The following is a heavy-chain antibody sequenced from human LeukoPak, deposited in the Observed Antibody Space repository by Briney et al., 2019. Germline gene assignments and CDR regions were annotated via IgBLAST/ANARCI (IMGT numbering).Heavy chain of an antibody. Sequence: GASVKVSCKASGGTFSSYAISWVRQAPGQGLEWMGRIIPILGIANYAQKFQGRVTITADKSTSTAYMELSSLRSEDTAVYYCARALMGLVPFYYDSSGLHFDYWGQGTLVTVSS. D-gene: IGHD3-22*01. CDR3: ARALMGLVPFYYDSSGLHFDY. CDR2: IIPILGIA. V-gene: IGHV1-69*04. J-gene: IGHJ4*02. CDR1: GGTFSSYA.